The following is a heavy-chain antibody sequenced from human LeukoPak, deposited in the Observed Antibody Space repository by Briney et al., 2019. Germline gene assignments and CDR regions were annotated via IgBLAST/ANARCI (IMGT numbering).Heavy chain of an antibody. J-gene: IGHJ4*02. CDR3: ARDVGASNFDY. CDR1: GGSISSGSYS. Sequence: PSQTLSLTCAVSGGSISSGSYSWSWIRQPPGKGLEWIGYIYPRGSTYYNPSLKSRVILSLDKSANQFSLNLSSVTAADTAVYYCARDVGASNFDYWGQGILVTVSS. D-gene: IGHD1-26*01. CDR2: IYPRGST. V-gene: IGHV4-30-2*01.